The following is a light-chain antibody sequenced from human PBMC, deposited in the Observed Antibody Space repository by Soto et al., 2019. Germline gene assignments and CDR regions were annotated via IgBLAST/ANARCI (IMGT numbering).Light chain of an antibody. V-gene: IGKV1-9*01. CDR1: QSISSY. J-gene: IGKJ1*01. CDR2: AAS. Sequence: DLPFTQPPSTLSASVADTVTITSLTSQSISSYLAWYQQKPGKAPKLLIYAASTLKSGVPSRFSGSGSGTEFTLTISSLQPDDFATYYCQHLNSYSGAFGQGTKVDIK. CDR3: QHLNSYSGA.